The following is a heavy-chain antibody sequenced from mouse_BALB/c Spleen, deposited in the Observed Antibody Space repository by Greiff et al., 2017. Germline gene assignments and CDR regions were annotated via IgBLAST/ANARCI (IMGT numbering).Heavy chain of an antibody. J-gene: IGHJ3*01. D-gene: IGHD2-2*01. V-gene: IGHV1S81*02. CDR3: ARRGYDEGSFAY. CDR2: INPSNGRT. CDR1: GYTFTSYW. Sequence: QVQLQQPGAELVKPGASVKLSCKASGYTFTSYWMHWVKQRPGQGLEWIGEINPSNGRTNYNEKFKSKATLTVDKSSSTAYMQLSSLTSEDSAVYYCARRGYDEGSFAYWGQGTLVTVSA.